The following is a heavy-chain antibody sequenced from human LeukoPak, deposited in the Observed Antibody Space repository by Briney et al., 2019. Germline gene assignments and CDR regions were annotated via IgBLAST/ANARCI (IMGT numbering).Heavy chain of an antibody. CDR3: ASAWGIAAAGVGFDP. CDR2: ISSSGSTI. J-gene: IGHJ5*02. D-gene: IGHD6-13*01. Sequence: PGGSLRLSCAASGFTFSDYYMSWIRQAPGKGLEWDSYISSSGSTIYYADSVKGRFTISRDNAKNSLYLQMNSLRTEDTAVYYCASAWGIAAAGVGFDPWGQGTLVTVSS. CDR1: GFTFSDYY. V-gene: IGHV3-11*01.